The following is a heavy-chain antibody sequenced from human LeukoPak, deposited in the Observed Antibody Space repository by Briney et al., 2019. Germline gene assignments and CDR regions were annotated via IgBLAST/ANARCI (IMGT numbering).Heavy chain of an antibody. CDR3: AKDSGYSGSSLDY. CDR1: GFTFSSYG. Sequence: PGRSLRLSCAASGFTFSSYGMHWVRQAPGKGLEWVAVISYDGSNKYYADSVKGRFTISRDNSKNTLYLQMNSLRAEDTAVYYCAKDSGYSGSSLDYWGQGTLVTVSS. CDR2: ISYDGSNK. V-gene: IGHV3-30*18. D-gene: IGHD1-26*01. J-gene: IGHJ4*02.